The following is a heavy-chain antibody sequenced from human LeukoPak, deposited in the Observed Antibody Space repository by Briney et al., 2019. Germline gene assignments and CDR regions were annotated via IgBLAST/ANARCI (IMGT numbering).Heavy chain of an antibody. D-gene: IGHD3-3*01. CDR1: GFTFSTYS. Sequence: GGSLRLSCAASGFTFSTYSMNWVRQAPGKGLEWVSYISSGSSTIYYADSVKGRFTISRDNAKNSLYLQMHSLRAEDTAVYYCAKIGRRYDFWTGYYEEEVDYMDVWGKGTTVTVSS. CDR2: ISSGSSTI. V-gene: IGHV3-48*01. CDR3: AKIGRRYDFWTGYYEEEVDYMDV. J-gene: IGHJ6*03.